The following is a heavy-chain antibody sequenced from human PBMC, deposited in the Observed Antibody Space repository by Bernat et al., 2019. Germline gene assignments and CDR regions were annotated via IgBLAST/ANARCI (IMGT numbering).Heavy chain of an antibody. CDR2: IKQDGSEN. J-gene: IGHJ4*02. D-gene: IGHD4-17*01. Sequence: EVQLVESGGGLVQPGGSLRLSCAASGFTFSSYWMSWVRQAPGKGLEWVANIKQDGSENYYVDSVKGRFTISRDNAKNSLYLQMNSLRAEDTAVYYGARDESYGDYSFPFDYWGQGTLVTVSS. CDR1: GFTFSSYW. CDR3: ARDESYGDYSFPFDY. V-gene: IGHV3-7*04.